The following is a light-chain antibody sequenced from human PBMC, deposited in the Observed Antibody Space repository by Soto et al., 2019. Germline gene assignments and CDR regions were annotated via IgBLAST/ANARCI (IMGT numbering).Light chain of an antibody. CDR1: SSDVGGSNF. V-gene: IGLV2-14*03. CDR3: VSYTSRTTDV. J-gene: IGLJ1*01. Sequence: QSALTQPASVSDSPGQSITISCTGTSSDVGGSNFVSWYQQHPGKPPKLIIYDVANRPSGVSNRFSGSKSGSTASLIISRLQTEDEADDYCVSYTSRTTDVVGTGTKVTVL. CDR2: DVA.